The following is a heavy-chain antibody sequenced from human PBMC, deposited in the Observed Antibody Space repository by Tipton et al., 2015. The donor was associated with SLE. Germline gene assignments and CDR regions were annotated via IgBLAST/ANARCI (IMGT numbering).Heavy chain of an antibody. D-gene: IGHD1-26*01. CDR2: IRSDGRDT. CDR1: GFIFGSYV. CDR3: VKDCVTYSRWSGFDS. Sequence: QLVQSGGGVVQPGRSLRLSCSGSGFIFGSYVVSWVRQAPGKGLEYVSGIRSDGRDTYYAESVRGRFTISRDNSKNTMYLQMTSLRAEDTALYYCVKDCVTYSRWSGFDSWGQGTLVTVSS. J-gene: IGHJ4*02. V-gene: IGHV3-64D*06.